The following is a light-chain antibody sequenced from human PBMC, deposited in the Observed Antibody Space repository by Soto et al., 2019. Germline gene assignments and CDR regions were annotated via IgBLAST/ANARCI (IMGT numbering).Light chain of an antibody. CDR3: AAWDDSLSGRYV. Sequence: QCVLNQAPSASGTPGRRVTISCSGSSSNIGSNYVYWYQQLPGTAPKLLIYRNNQRPSGVPDRFSGSKSGTSASLAISGLRSEDGADYYCAAWDDSLSGRYVFGTGTKVTVL. CDR2: RNN. CDR1: SSNIGSNY. J-gene: IGLJ1*01. V-gene: IGLV1-47*01.